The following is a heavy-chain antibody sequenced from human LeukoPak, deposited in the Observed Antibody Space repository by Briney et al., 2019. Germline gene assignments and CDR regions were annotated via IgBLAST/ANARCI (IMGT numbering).Heavy chain of an antibody. CDR3: AREQIVVVPAATGALDY. V-gene: IGHV1-2*02. Sequence: ASVKVSCKASGYTFTGYYMHWVRQAPGQGLEWMGWINPNSGGTNYAQKFQGRVTMTRDTSISTAYMELSRLRSDDTAVYYCAREQIVVVPAATGALDYWGQGTLVTVSS. D-gene: IGHD2-2*01. J-gene: IGHJ4*02. CDR1: GYTFTGYY. CDR2: INPNSGGT.